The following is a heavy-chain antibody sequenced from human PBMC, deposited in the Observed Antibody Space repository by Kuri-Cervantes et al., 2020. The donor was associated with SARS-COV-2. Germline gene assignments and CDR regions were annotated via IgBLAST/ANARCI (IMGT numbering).Heavy chain of an antibody. J-gene: IGHJ4*02. CDR2: ISYDGSNK. D-gene: IGHD1-1*01. CDR1: GFTFSSYG. V-gene: IGHV3-30-3*01. Sequence: GESLKISCAASGFTFSSYGMHWVRQAPGKGLEWVAVISYDGSNKNYADSVKGRFTISRDNSKNTLYLQMNSLRAEDTAVYYCVRDGDHWNFDYWGQGTLVTVSS. CDR3: VRDGDHWNFDY.